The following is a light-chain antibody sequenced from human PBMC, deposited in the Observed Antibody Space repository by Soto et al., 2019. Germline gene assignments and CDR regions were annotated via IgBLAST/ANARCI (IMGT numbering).Light chain of an antibody. CDR3: QQYNYWPRT. V-gene: IGKV3-15*01. J-gene: IGKJ1*01. CDR1: QSVSSN. Sequence: EIVMTQSPATLSVSPGERAALSCRASQSVSSNLAWYQQRPGQAPRLLISGASTRATDIPARFSGSGSGTEFTLTISSLQSEDLAVYYCQQYNYWPRTFGQGTKVEI. CDR2: GAS.